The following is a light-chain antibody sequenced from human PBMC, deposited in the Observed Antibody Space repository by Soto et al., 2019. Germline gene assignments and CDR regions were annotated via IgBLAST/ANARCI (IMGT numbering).Light chain of an antibody. CDR2: EVT. V-gene: IGLV2-23*02. CDR1: SSDVGSHNF. CDR3: CSYAGSTTWV. J-gene: IGLJ3*02. Sequence: QSALTQPASVSGSPGQSITISCTGTSSDVGSHNFVSWYQQRPGKAPKLMIFEVTKRPSGVSNRFSASKSGNTASLTISGVQPEDEADYYCCSYAGSTTWVFGGGTKHTVL.